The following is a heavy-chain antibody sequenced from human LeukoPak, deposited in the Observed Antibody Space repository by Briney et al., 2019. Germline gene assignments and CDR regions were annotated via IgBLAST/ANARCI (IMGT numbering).Heavy chain of an antibody. D-gene: IGHD5-18*01. CDR3: AKDPGYSYGYLFDP. V-gene: IGHV3-11*01. Sequence: GGSLRLSCAASGFTFSDYYMSWIRQAPGKGLEWVSYISSSGSTIYYADSVKGRFTISRDNAKNSLYLQMNSLRAEDTAVYYCAKDPGYSYGYLFDPWGQGTLVTVSS. J-gene: IGHJ5*02. CDR1: GFTFSDYY. CDR2: ISSSGSTI.